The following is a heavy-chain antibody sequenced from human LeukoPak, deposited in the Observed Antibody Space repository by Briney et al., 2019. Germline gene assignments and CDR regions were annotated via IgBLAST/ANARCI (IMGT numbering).Heavy chain of an antibody. Sequence: GGSLRLSCAASGFTFSSYSMNWVRQAPGKVLEWVSYISSSGSTIYYADSVKGRFTISRDNAKNSLYLQMNSLRAEDTAVYYCAELGITMIGGVWGKGTTVTISS. CDR2: ISSSGSTI. V-gene: IGHV3-48*04. J-gene: IGHJ6*04. CDR3: AELGITMIGGV. D-gene: IGHD3-10*02. CDR1: GFTFSSYS.